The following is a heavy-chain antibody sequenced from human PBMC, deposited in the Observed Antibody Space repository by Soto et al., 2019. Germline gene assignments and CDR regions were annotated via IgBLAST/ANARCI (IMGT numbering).Heavy chain of an antibody. J-gene: IGHJ4*02. CDR3: ARDRNYYDSSGPLEFDY. Sequence: QVQLVESGGGVVQPGRSLRLSCAASGFTFSSYGMHWVRQAPGKGLEWVAVIWYDGSNKYYADSVKGRFTISRDNSKNTLYLQMNSLRAEDTAVYYCARDRNYYDSSGPLEFDYWGQGTLVTVSS. CDR1: GFTFSSYG. D-gene: IGHD3-22*01. CDR2: IWYDGSNK. V-gene: IGHV3-33*01.